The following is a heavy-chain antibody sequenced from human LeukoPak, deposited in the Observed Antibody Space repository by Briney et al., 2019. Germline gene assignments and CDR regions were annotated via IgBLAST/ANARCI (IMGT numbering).Heavy chain of an antibody. CDR2: IDWNGDSL. J-gene: IGHJ4*02. CDR3: ARGTLLTVSTPFDS. CDR1: GFTFDDYA. V-gene: IGHV3-9*01. Sequence: GGSLRLSCAASGFTFDDYAMHWVRQAPGKGLEWVSGIDWNGDSLDYADSVKGRFTISRDNAKNSLYLQMRSLRPEDTAFYYCARGTLLTVSTPFDSWGQGTLVTISA. D-gene: IGHD4-17*01.